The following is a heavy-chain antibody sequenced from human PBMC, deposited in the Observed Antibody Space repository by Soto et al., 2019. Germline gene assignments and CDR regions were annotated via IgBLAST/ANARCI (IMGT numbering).Heavy chain of an antibody. CDR3: ARDRCSGGSCYYKSYYYGMDV. J-gene: IGHJ6*02. CDR1: GDSIRSYY. V-gene: IGHV4-59*12. CDR2: IYDSGST. Sequence: PSETLSLTCTVSGDSIRSYYWSWIRQPPGKGLEWIGYIYDSGSTNYNPSLKSRVTMSVDMSRSQVSLRLSSVTAADTAVYYCARDRCSGGSCYYKSYYYGMDVWGQGTTVTVSS. D-gene: IGHD2-15*01.